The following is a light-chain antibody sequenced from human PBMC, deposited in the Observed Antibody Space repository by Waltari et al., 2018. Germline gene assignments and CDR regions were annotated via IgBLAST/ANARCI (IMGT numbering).Light chain of an antibody. CDR1: QSLVHSDGKTY. J-gene: IGKJ1*01. Sequence: VVMTQAPLSLPVTLAQPASLPCRSSQSLVHSDGKTYLNWFHQMPGQSPRRLIYKVSSRDSGVPDRFSGSGSGTDFTLKISRVEAEDVGVYYCMQGTHWPWTFGQGTKVEIK. V-gene: IGKV2-30*02. CDR2: KVS. CDR3: MQGTHWPWT.